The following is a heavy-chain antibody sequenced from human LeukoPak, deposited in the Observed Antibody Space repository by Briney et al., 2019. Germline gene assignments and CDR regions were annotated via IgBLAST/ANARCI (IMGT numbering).Heavy chain of an antibody. CDR3: ARVGIKAPFDP. J-gene: IGHJ5*02. Sequence: SETLSLTCTVSGGSISSGDYYWSWIRQPPGKGLEWIGYIYYSGSTYYNPSLKSRVTISVDTSKNQFSLKLSSVTAADTAVYYCARVGIKAPFDPWGQGTLVAVSS. CDR2: IYYSGST. V-gene: IGHV4-30-4*08. D-gene: IGHD3-3*02. CDR1: GGSISSGDYY.